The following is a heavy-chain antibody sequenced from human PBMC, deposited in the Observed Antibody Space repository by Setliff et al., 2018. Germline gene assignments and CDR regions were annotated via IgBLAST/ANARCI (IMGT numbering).Heavy chain of an antibody. CDR3: ARQPSSGSYYNPRPYYFDF. CDR1: GGSFSGYY. Sequence: SETLSLTCAVYGGSFSGYYWSWIRQPPGKVLEWIGEINHRGSTHDNPSLRSRVTMSVDTSKSHFSLNLRSVTAADTAVYYCARQPSSGSYYNPRPYYFDFWGQGTLVTVSS. D-gene: IGHD3-10*01. CDR2: INHRGST. J-gene: IGHJ4*02. V-gene: IGHV4-34*01.